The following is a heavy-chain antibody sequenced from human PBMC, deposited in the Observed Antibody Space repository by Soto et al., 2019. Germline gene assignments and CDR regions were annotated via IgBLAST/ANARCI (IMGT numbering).Heavy chain of an antibody. J-gene: IGHJ5*02. CDR1: VFSLSTSLVC. Sequence: SGPTLFNPTRTLTLTFTFSVFSLSTSLVCVVLIRHPPGKALEWLALIYWNDDKSYSPSLKSRLTITKDTSKNQVVLTMTNMDPAHTDKYYCAHFQTRRGVYNWFDPWGKGTLGTXS. CDR3: AHFQTRRGVYNWFDP. CDR2: IYWNDDK. D-gene: IGHD6-6*01. V-gene: IGHV2-5*01.